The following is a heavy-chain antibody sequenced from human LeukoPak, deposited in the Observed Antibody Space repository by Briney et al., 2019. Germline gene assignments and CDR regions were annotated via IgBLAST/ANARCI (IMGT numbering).Heavy chain of an antibody. V-gene: IGHV4-59*13. J-gene: IGHJ4*02. CDR2: IFYSGST. Sequence: SETLPLTCAVSGGSISCYYWNWSRHPPEKGLEWIGNIFYSGSTNYNPSLNIRVTMSVDKSKKQLSLDLTSVTAADTAVYYYARDTSIAARQPFDYWGQGTLVTVSS. CDR3: ARDTSIAARQPFDY. D-gene: IGHD6-6*01. CDR1: GGSISCYY.